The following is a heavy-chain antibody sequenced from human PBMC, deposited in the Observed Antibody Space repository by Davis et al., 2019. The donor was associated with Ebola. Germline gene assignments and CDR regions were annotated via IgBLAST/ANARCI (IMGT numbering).Heavy chain of an antibody. V-gene: IGHV4-39*02. Sequence: SETLSLTCTVSGGSFSSSDNYWGWIRQPPGKGLEWIGSIYYRGNTYYHPSLKSRVTISIDTSKKQFTLRLSSVTAGDTAVYDCAREGIAVTTDNTKLYYYGLDVWGKGTTVTVSS. CDR1: GGSFSSSDNY. J-gene: IGHJ6*04. CDR2: IYYRGNT. D-gene: IGHD2-21*02. CDR3: AREGIAVTTDNTKLYYYGLDV.